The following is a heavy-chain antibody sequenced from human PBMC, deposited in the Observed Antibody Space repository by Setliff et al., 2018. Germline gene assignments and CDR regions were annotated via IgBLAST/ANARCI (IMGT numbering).Heavy chain of an antibody. CDR2: INHSGTT. Sequence: PSETLSLTCTVYGVSFSDYYWGWVRQSPGKGLDWIGEINHSGTTNYNPSLKSRVTISVDTSKKQFSLKLSSVTAADTAVYYCAKFGPLDLTGDWAFDNWGQGTLVTVSS. J-gene: IGHJ4*02. V-gene: IGHV4-34*01. CDR3: AKFGPLDLTGDWAFDN. CDR1: GVSFSDYY. D-gene: IGHD7-27*01.